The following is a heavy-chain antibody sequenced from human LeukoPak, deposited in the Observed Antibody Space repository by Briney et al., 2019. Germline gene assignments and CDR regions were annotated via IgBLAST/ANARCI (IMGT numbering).Heavy chain of an antibody. CDR2: ISGSGGST. V-gene: IGHV3-23*01. J-gene: IGHJ3*02. CDR1: GFTFTIYA. Sequence: GGSLRLSCSASGFTFTIYALHWVRQAPGKGLEWVSAISGSGGSTYYADSVKGRFTISRDNSKNTLYLQMNSLRAEDTAVYYCAKDRSPYCSGGSCLAFDIWGQGTMVTVSS. D-gene: IGHD2-15*01. CDR3: AKDRSPYCSGGSCLAFDI.